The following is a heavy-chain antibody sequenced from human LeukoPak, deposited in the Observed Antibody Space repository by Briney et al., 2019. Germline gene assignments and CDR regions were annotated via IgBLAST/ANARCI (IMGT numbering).Heavy chain of an antibody. CDR1: GGTFSSYA. CDR2: IIPIFGTA. Sequence: GASVKVSCKASGGTFSSYAISWVRQAPGQGREWMGGIIPIFGTANYAQKFQGRVTITADESTSTAYMELSSLRSEDTAVYYCARGEDYYGSGSLDYWGQGTLVTVSS. V-gene: IGHV1-69*13. CDR3: ARGEDYYGSGSLDY. J-gene: IGHJ4*02. D-gene: IGHD3-10*01.